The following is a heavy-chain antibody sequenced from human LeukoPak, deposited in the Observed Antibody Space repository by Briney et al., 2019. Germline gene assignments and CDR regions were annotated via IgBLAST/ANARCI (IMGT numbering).Heavy chain of an antibody. CDR2: IYYSGST. J-gene: IGHJ5*02. Sequence: SETLSLTCTVSGGSISSYYWSWIRRPPGKGLEWIGYIYYSGSTNYNPSLKSRVTISVDTSKNQFSLKLSSVTAADTAVYYCAREPGVYGLGSLPLYNWFDPWGQGTLVTVSS. CDR3: AREPGVYGLGSLPLYNWFDP. V-gene: IGHV4-59*01. CDR1: GGSISSYY. D-gene: IGHD3-10*01.